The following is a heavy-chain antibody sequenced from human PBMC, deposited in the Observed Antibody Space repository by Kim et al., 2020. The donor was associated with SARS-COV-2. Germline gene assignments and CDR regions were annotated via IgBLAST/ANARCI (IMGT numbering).Heavy chain of an antibody. V-gene: IGHV1-46*01. J-gene: IGHJ6*02. CDR1: GYTFTSYY. Sequence: ASVKVSCKASGYTFTSYYMHWVRQAPGQGLEWMGIINPSGGSTSYAQKFQGRVTMTRDTSTSTVYMELSSLRSEDTAVYYCAREGSDGCSSTSCSGMDVWGQGTTVTVSS. D-gene: IGHD2-2*01. CDR3: AREGSDGCSSTSCSGMDV. CDR2: INPSGGST.